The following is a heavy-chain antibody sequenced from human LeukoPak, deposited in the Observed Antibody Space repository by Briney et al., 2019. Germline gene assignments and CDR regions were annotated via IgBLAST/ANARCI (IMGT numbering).Heavy chain of an antibody. J-gene: IGHJ4*02. D-gene: IGHD6-13*01. Sequence: PSETLSLTCTVSGGSISSYYWSWIRQPPGKGLEWIGNIYYGGSTYYNPSLKSRVTISVDTSKNQFSLKLSSVTAADTAVYYCARAAAVNFDYWGQGTLVTVSS. CDR2: IYYGGST. V-gene: IGHV4-59*12. CDR1: GGSISSYY. CDR3: ARAAAVNFDY.